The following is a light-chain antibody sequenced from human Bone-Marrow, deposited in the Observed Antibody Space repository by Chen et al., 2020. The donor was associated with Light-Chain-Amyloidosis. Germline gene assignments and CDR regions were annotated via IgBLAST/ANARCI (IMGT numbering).Light chain of an antibody. CDR2: ANN. J-gene: IGLJ1*01. Sequence: QSVLTQPPSVSVAPGQRVTVSCTGRSANIGAGYDVHWYQQLPGTAPKLLIYANNKRPSGVPDRFSGSKSVTSASLAITGLQAEDEADYYCQSYDSSLSGYVFGTGTKVTVL. V-gene: IGLV1-40*01. CDR1: SANIGAGYD. CDR3: QSYDSSLSGYV.